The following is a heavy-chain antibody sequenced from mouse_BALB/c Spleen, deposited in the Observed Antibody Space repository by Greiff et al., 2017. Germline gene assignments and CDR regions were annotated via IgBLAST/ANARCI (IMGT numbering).Heavy chain of an antibody. J-gene: IGHJ3*01. CDR3: ARGRGYGEGEWLAY. V-gene: IGHV5-17*02. Sequence: EVQRVESGGGLVQPGGSRKLSCAASGFTFSSFGMYWVRQAPEKGLEWVAYISTGSSTIYYADTVKGRFTISRDNPKNTLFLQMTSLRSEDTAMYYCARGRGYGEGEWLAYWGQGTLVTVSA. CDR1: GFTFSSFG. CDR2: ISTGSSTI. D-gene: IGHD2-2*01.